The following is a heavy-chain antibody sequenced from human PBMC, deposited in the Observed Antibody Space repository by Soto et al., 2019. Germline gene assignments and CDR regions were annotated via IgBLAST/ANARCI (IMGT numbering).Heavy chain of an antibody. V-gene: IGHV3-9*01. J-gene: IGHJ1*01. CDR2: ISWNSGSI. CDR1: GFTFDDYG. Sequence: DVQLVESGGGLVQPGRSLRLSCAASGFTFDDYGMHWVRQAPGKGLEWVSGISWNSGSIGYADSVKGRFTVSRDNAKNSLYLQMNSLRAEDTALYYCAKDFGGGNDHWGQGTLVTVSS. D-gene: IGHD2-15*01. CDR3: AKDFGGGNDH.